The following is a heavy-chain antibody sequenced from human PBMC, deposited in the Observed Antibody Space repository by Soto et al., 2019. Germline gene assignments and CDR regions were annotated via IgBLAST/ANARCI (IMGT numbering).Heavy chain of an antibody. CDR3: ARAGDSSSSVWFDP. D-gene: IGHD6-6*01. CDR2: IYYSGST. CDR1: GGSISSYY. V-gene: IGHV4-59*01. J-gene: IGHJ5*02. Sequence: PSETLSLTCTVSGGSISSYYWSWIRQPPGKGLEWIGYIYYSGSTNYNPSLKSRVTISVDTSKNQFSLKLSSVTAADTAVYYCARAGDSSSSVWFDPWGQGTLVTVSS.